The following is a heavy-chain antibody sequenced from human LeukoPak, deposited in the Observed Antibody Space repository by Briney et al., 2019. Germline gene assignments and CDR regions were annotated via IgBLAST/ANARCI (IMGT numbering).Heavy chain of an antibody. CDR3: ARSVGKQQLVPRDYYYYYMDV. Sequence: ASVKVSCKASGYTFTSYGISWVRQAPGQGLEWMGWISAYNGNTNYAQKLQGRVTMTTDTSTSTAYMELRSLRSDDTAAYYCARSVGKQQLVPRDYYYYYMDVWGKGTTVTVSS. D-gene: IGHD6-13*01. CDR2: ISAYNGNT. J-gene: IGHJ6*03. V-gene: IGHV1-18*01. CDR1: GYTFTSYG.